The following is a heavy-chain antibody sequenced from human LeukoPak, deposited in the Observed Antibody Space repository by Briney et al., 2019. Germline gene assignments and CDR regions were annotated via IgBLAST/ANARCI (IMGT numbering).Heavy chain of an antibody. CDR3: ARDASGWYGY. CDR2: IWYDGSNK. Sequence: PGGSLRLSCAASGFTFSSYWTSWVRQAPGKGLEWVAVIWYDGSNKYYADSVKGRFTISRDNSKNTLYLQMNSLRAEDTAVYYCARDASGWYGYWGQGTLVTVSS. D-gene: IGHD6-19*01. V-gene: IGHV3-33*08. CDR1: GFTFSSYW. J-gene: IGHJ4*02.